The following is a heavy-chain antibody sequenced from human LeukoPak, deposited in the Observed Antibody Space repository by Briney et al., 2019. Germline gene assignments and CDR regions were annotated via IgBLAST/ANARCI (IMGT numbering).Heavy chain of an antibody. Sequence: SVKVSCQASGGTLSSYAISWVRQPPGQVLEWMGRIIPIFGTANYAQKFQGRVTITTDESTSTAYMELSSLRSEDTAVYYCARPTTRWFGELSPDAFDIWGQGTMVTVSS. CDR1: GGTLSSYA. D-gene: IGHD3-10*01. CDR2: IIPIFGTA. J-gene: IGHJ3*02. V-gene: IGHV1-69*05. CDR3: ARPTTRWFGELSPDAFDI.